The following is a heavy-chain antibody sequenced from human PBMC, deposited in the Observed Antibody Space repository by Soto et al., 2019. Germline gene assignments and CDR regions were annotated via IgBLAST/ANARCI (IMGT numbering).Heavy chain of an antibody. V-gene: IGHV1-8*01. Sequence: QVQLVQSGAEVKKPGASVKVSCKASGYTFTSYDINWVRQATGQGLEWMGWMNPNSGNTGYAQKFKGRVTMTRNTSISTAYMELNSLRSEDTAVYYCARSVEWLASFDYWGQGTLVTVSS. CDR1: GYTFTSYD. D-gene: IGHD6-19*01. CDR3: ARSVEWLASFDY. J-gene: IGHJ4*02. CDR2: MNPNSGNT.